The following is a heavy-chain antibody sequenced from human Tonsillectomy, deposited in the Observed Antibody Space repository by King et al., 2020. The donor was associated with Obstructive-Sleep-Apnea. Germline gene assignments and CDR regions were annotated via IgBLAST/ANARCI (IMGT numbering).Heavy chain of an antibody. CDR2: IFHSGNT. CDR3: ARDLWSGYAGMRFDP. J-gene: IGHJ5*02. CDR1: GYSISSGYY. D-gene: IGHD3-3*01. V-gene: IGHV4-38-2*02. Sequence: VQLQESGPGLVKPSETLSLTCTVSGYSISSGYYWGWIRQPPGKGLEWIGSIFHSGNTYYNPSLKSRVTISVDTSKNQFSLKLSSVTAADTAVYYCARDLWSGYAGMRFDPWGQGTLVTVSS.